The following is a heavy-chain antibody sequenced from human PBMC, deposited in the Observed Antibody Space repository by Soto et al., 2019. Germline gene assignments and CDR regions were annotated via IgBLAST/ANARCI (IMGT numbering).Heavy chain of an antibody. J-gene: IGHJ6*02. Sequence: QVQLQESGPGLVKPSETLSLSCTVSSGSISSYYWSWFRQSPGKRMEWIGYVHHSWGSSYNPSLQSRVAISLDTSKSQFSLKVTSVTATDTAVYYCARQGFGPLHGLVDVWGQGTTVTVSS. CDR3: ARQGFGPLHGLVDV. CDR1: SGSISSYY. D-gene: IGHD3-10*01. CDR2: VHHSWGS. V-gene: IGHV4-59*08.